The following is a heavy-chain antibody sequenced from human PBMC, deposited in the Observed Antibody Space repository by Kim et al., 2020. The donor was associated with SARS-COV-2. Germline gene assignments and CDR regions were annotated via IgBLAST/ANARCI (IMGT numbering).Heavy chain of an antibody. CDR2: ISASSSWM. Sequence: GGSLRLSCAASGFTFSNYAMTWVRQAPGEGLEWVSSISASSSWMYYADSVKGRFTISRDDSKNTVYLQMNSLRAGDTALYYCAKPIWAHDGGENFEFWGQGTLVIVSS. V-gene: IGHV3-23*01. CDR3: AKPIWAHDGGENFEF. CDR1: GFTFSNYA. D-gene: IGHD4-17*01. J-gene: IGHJ4*02.